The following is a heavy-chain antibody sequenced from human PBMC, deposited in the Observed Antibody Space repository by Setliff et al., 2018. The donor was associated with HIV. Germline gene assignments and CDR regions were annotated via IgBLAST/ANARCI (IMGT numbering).Heavy chain of an antibody. CDR2: IVPISGTV. V-gene: IGHV1-69*05. J-gene: IGHJ5*02. D-gene: IGHD2-2*01. CDR3: ARDFGGYCSSMSCPGLFDP. CDR1: GGTFSSYA. Sequence: SVKVSCKASGGTFSSYAISWVRQAPGQGLEWMGGIVPISGTVNYAQKFWGRVTITTHESTSTAYMELSSLRSEDTAVYYCARDFGGYCSSMSCPGLFDPWGQGTLVTVSS.